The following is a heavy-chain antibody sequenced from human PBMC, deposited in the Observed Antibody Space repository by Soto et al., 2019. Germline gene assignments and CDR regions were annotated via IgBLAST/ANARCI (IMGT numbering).Heavy chain of an antibody. Sequence: EVQLVESGGGLVQPGGSLRLSCAASGFTFSGYSMHWVRQAPGKGLEWISCIKSDSSGTWYADSVKGRFTMSRDNAKNPLYLQMHSLRDEDTAVYFCARDANWSSDYWGQGTLVAVSS. J-gene: IGHJ4*02. V-gene: IGHV3-48*02. CDR2: IKSDSSGT. D-gene: IGHD1-1*01. CDR3: ARDANWSSDY. CDR1: GFTFSGYS.